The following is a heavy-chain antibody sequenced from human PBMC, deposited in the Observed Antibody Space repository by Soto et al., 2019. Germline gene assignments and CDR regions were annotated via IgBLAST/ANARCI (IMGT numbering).Heavy chain of an antibody. D-gene: IGHD4-17*01. CDR2: INSDGSST. CDR1: GFTFSSYW. CDR3: ARVHPPNDYGDPFYTY. Sequence: GGSLRLSCVASGFTFSSYWMHWVRQAPGKGLVWVSRINSDGSSTSYADSVKGRFTISRDNAKNTLYLQMNSLRAEDTAVYYCARVHPPNDYGDPFYTYWGQGTLVTVSS. J-gene: IGHJ4*02. V-gene: IGHV3-74*01.